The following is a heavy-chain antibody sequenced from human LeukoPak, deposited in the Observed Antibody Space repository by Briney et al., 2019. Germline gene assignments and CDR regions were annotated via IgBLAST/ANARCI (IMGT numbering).Heavy chain of an antibody. J-gene: IGHJ5*02. V-gene: IGHV3-48*01. D-gene: IGHD1-14*01. Sequence: GGSLRLSCAASGFTFSSYSMNWVRQAPGKGLEWVSYISSSSSTIYYADSVKGRFTISRDNAKNSLYLQMNSLRAEDTAVYYCARGPDMTTAPTGWFDPWGQGTLVTVSS. CDR3: ARGPDMTTAPTGWFDP. CDR1: GFTFSSYS. CDR2: ISSSSSTI.